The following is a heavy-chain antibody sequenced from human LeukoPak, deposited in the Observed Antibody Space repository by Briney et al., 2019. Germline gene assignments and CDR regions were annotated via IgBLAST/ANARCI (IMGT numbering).Heavy chain of an antibody. D-gene: IGHD2-15*01. CDR1: GFTFSSYG. V-gene: IGHV3-21*01. CDR2: ISSSSSYI. J-gene: IGHJ5*02. CDR3: ARGLGYCSGGSCYVERGGFDP. Sequence: PGGSLRLSCAASGFTFSSYGMNRVHQAPGKGLEWVSSISSSSSYIYYADSVKGRFTISRDNAKNSLYLQMNSLRAEDTAVYYCARGLGYCSGGSCYVERGGFDPWGQGTLVTVSS.